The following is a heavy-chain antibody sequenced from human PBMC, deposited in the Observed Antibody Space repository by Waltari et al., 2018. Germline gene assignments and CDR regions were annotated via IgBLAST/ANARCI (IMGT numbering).Heavy chain of an antibody. CDR1: GFTFSNYA. Sequence: EVQLLESGGGLVQPGGSLRLSCVASGFTFSNYALTWVRQAPGKGLEWVSAISDSGGNTFYADAVKGRSTISRDNSKNTLYLQMDSLRADDTAVYYCAKDSGSFDCWGQGTLVTVSS. CDR3: AKDSGSFDC. D-gene: IGHD1-26*01. CDR2: ISDSGGNT. J-gene: IGHJ4*02. V-gene: IGHV3-23*01.